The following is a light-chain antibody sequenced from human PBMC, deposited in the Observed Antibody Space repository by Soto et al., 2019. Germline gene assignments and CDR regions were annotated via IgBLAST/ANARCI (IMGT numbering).Light chain of an antibody. Sequence: EVRLSQSPPTLSVSPGERATLSFRAGQTIYSNVAWYQQRPGQAPRLLIYRASTRATGVPARFSGSGSGTEFTLTIRGLQSEHFALYYCQQYQHLWTFGQGTKVDI. V-gene: IGKV3-15*01. CDR2: RAS. J-gene: IGKJ1*01. CDR1: QTIYSN. CDR3: QQYQHLWT.